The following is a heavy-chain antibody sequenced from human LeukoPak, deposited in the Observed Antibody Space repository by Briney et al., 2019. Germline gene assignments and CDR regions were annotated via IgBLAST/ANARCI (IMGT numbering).Heavy chain of an antibody. Sequence: GGSLRLSCAASEFTFSSYEMNWVRQAPGKGLEWVSYISSSGSTIYYADSVKGRFTISRDNAKNSLYPQMNSLSAEDTAVYYCARGNSSRWFKHFAYWGQGTLVTVSS. D-gene: IGHD6-13*01. CDR2: ISSSGSTI. CDR1: EFTFSSYE. J-gene: IGHJ4*02. CDR3: ARGNSSRWFKHFAY. V-gene: IGHV3-48*03.